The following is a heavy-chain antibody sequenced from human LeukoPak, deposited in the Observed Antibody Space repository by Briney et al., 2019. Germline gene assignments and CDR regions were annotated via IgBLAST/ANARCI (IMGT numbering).Heavy chain of an antibody. CDR2: ISTYNGNT. CDR1: GGTFTSYY. V-gene: IGHV1-18*04. CDR3: ARDRLYSGSIAF. D-gene: IGHD1-26*01. Sequence: ASVKVSCKASGGTFTSYYMHWVRQAPGQGLEWMGWISTYNGNTNYAQKVHGRVTMTTDTSKSTVYMELRSLRADDTAVYYCARDRLYSGSIAFWGQGTTVIVSS. J-gene: IGHJ3*01.